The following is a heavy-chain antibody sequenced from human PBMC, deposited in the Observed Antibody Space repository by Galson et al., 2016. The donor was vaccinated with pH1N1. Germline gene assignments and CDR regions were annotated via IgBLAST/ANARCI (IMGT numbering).Heavy chain of an antibody. Sequence: ETLSLTCTVSGSSISSGYYWGWVRQPPGKGLEWIGSVFQSGSTYYNPSLKSRVTISLDTSNNQFSLQSNSVTAADTAVYYCATRMEGAALEYFQEWGQGTLVTVSS. V-gene: IGHV4-38-2*02. J-gene: IGHJ1*01. CDR3: ATRMEGAALEYFQE. CDR2: VFQSGST. D-gene: IGHD2-15*01. CDR1: GSSISSGYY.